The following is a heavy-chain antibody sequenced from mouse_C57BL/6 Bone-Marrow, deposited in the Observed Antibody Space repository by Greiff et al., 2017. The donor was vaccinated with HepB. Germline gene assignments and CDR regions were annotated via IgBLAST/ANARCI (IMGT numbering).Heavy chain of an antibody. Sequence: QVQLQQSGAELAKPGASVKLSCKASGYTFTSYWMHWVKQRPGQGLEWIGYINPSSGYTKYNQKFKDKATLTADKSSSTAYMQLSSLTYEDSAVYYCASTTGRDYSAMDYWGQGTSVTVSS. CDR1: GYTFTSYW. CDR3: ASTTGRDYSAMDY. D-gene: IGHD1-1*01. J-gene: IGHJ4*01. V-gene: IGHV1-7*01. CDR2: INPSSGYT.